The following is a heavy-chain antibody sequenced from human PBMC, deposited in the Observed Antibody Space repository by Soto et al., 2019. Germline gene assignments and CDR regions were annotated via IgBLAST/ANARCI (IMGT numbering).Heavy chain of an antibody. CDR2: HHSDST. CDR3: ATYTVGEGGRGY. J-gene: IGHJ4*02. CDR1: GGSMRGQH. Sequence: QVQLQESGPGLVKPSETLSLTCTVSGGSMRGQHWSWIRQPPGKGLEWIGHHSDSTNYNPSLKSQITISRDTSKNQFSLKLSSVTAADTAVYYCATYTVGEGGRGYWGQGTLVTVSS. D-gene: IGHD3-16*01. V-gene: IGHV4-4*09.